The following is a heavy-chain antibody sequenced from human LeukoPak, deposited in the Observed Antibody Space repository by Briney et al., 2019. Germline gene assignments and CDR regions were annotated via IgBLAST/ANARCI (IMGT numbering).Heavy chain of an antibody. CDR1: GGSISSYH. V-gene: IGHV4-59*01. CDR2: IYYSGST. CDR3: ARGLSDIVVDNWFDP. J-gene: IGHJ5*02. D-gene: IGHD2-15*01. Sequence: SETLSLTCTVSGGSISSYHWSWIRQPPGKGLEWIGYIYYSGSTNHNPSLKSRVTISVDTSKNQFSLKLSSVTAADTAVYYCARGLSDIVVDNWFDPWGQGTLVTVSS.